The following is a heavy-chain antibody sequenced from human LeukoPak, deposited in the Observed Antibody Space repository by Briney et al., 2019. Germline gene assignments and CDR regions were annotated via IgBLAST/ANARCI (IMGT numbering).Heavy chain of an antibody. CDR1: GDSISNYY. J-gene: IGHJ4*02. CDR3: ARGIVGANRIDY. Sequence: SETLSLTCTVSGDSISNYYWSWIRQPPGKGLEWIGYIYYSGSTNYNPSLKSRVTISVDTSKNQFSLKLSSVTAADTAVYYCARGIVGANRIDYWGQGTLVTVSS. CDR2: IYYSGST. D-gene: IGHD1-26*01. V-gene: IGHV4-59*01.